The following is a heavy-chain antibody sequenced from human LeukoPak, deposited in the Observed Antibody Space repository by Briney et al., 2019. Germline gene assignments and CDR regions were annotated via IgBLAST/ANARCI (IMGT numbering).Heavy chain of an antibody. CDR2: ISAYNGNT. CDR1: GYTFTSYG. CDR3: ARGPVEPNYYYYGMDV. J-gene: IGHJ6*02. V-gene: IGHV1-18*01. Sequence: ASVKVSCKASGYTFTSYGISWVRQAPGQGLEWMGWISAYNGNTNYAQKLQGRVTMTTDTFTSTAYMELRSLRSDDTAVYYCARGPVEPNYYYYGMDVWGQGTTVTVSS.